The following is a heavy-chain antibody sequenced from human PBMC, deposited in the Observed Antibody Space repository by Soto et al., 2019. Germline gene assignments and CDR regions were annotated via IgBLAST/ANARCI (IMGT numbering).Heavy chain of an antibody. CDR2: IKDGGST. D-gene: IGHD2-15*01. CDR3: ARGQEGVVATH. J-gene: IGHJ4*02. CDR1: GGSFTGYY. Sequence: QVQLQQWGAGLLKPSETLSLTCAVNGGSFTGYYWSWVRQPPGKGLEWIGEIKDGGSTNYSPSLRSRVNISADTSKKQFSRKVTSVTAADKAVYYCARGQEGVVATHWDQGTLVTVSS. V-gene: IGHV4-34*01.